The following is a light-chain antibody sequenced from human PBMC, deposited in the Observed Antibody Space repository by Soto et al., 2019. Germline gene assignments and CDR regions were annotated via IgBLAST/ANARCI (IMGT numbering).Light chain of an antibody. CDR2: GAS. V-gene: IGKV3-20*01. J-gene: IGKJ5*01. CDR3: QQYVSSPPSIT. Sequence: EIVLTQSPGTPSLSPGERATLSCRARQSFSSSYLAWYQQKPGQAPRLLIYGASSRATGLPDRFSGSVSGTDFTRPLSRLEPEDFAVYYCQQYVSSPPSITFCQGTRLEIK. CDR1: QSFSSSY.